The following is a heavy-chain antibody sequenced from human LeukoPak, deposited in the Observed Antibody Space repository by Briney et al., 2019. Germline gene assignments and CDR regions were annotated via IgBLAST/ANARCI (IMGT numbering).Heavy chain of an antibody. CDR1: GFTFSSYW. Sequence: GGSLRLSCAASGFTFSSYWMSWVRQAPGKGLEWVANIKQDGSEKNYVDSVKGRFTISRDNARNSLYLQLNSLRAEDTAVYYCARDRKVEPLPEYWGHGTLVTVSS. CDR2: IKQDGSEK. V-gene: IGHV3-7*01. CDR3: ARDRKVEPLPEY. D-gene: IGHD1-1*01. J-gene: IGHJ4*01.